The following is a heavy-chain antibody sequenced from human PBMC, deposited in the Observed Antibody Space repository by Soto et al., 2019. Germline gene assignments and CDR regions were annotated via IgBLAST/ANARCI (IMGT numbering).Heavy chain of an antibody. V-gene: IGHV3-53*04. D-gene: IGHD2-15*01. CDR3: ERVAGCSGGSCFFGGYFDY. CDR1: GFTVSSNY. Sequence: EVQLVESGGGLVQPGGSLRLSCAASGFTVSSNYMSWVRQAPGKGLEWVSVIYSGGSTYYADSVKGRFTISRHNSKNTLYLQMNSLRAEDTAVYYCERVAGCSGGSCFFGGYFDYWGQGTLVTVSS. J-gene: IGHJ4*02. CDR2: IYSGGST.